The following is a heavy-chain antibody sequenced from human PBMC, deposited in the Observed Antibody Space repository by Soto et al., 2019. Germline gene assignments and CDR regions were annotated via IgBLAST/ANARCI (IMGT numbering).Heavy chain of an antibody. J-gene: IGHJ4*02. CDR2: ITGSGGST. Sequence: GGSLRLSCAASGFTFSTYAMIWVRQAPGKGLEWVSVITGSGGSTYYADSVKCRFTISRDFSKNPLFLQMNSLRAEDTAVYYCAKDRYGDYGGIDYWGQGTMVTVSS. CDR3: AKDRYGDYGGIDY. CDR1: GFTFSTYA. D-gene: IGHD4-17*01. V-gene: IGHV3-23*01.